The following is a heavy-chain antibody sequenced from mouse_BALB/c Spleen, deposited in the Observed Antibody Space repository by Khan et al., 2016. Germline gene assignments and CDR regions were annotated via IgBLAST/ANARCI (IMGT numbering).Heavy chain of an antibody. D-gene: IGHD3-1*01. CDR3: ARSVRAILDY. V-gene: IGHV3-8*02. J-gene: IGHJ4*01. CDR2: ISDSGSN. CDR1: DDSITSGY. Sequence: EVQLQESGPSLVKPSQTLSLTSSVTDDSITSGYWNWIRKFPGNKLEYMGYISDSGSNYYNPSLKSRISITRDTSKTQYYLQLNSVTTEDTAIYYCARSVRAILDYWGQGTSVTVSS.